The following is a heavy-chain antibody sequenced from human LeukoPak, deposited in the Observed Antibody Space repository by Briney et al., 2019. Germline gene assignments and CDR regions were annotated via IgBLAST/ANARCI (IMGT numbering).Heavy chain of an antibody. CDR1: GDTFTGYY. CDR2: INPNSGGT. J-gene: IGHJ4*02. CDR3: ARDQGSSSVDFDY. Sequence: ASVKVSCKASGDTFTGYYMHWVRQAPGQGLEWMGWINPNSGGTNYAQKFQGRVTMTRDTSISTAYMELSRLRSDDTAVYYCARDQGSSSVDFDYWGQGTLVTVSS. D-gene: IGHD6-13*01. V-gene: IGHV1-2*02.